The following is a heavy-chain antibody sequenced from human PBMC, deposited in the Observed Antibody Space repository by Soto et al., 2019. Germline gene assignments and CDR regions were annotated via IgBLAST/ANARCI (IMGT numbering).Heavy chain of an antibody. V-gene: IGHV3-33*01. CDR3: ARNSGYDLNWFDP. J-gene: IGHJ5*02. Sequence: QVQLVESGGGVVQPGRSLRLSCAASGFTFSSYGMHWVRQAPGKGLDWVAVIWFDGSNKYYADSVKGRFTISRDNSKNALYLQMNSLRAEDTAVYYCARNSGYDLNWFDPWGQGTLVTVSS. D-gene: IGHD5-12*01. CDR2: IWFDGSNK. CDR1: GFTFSSYG.